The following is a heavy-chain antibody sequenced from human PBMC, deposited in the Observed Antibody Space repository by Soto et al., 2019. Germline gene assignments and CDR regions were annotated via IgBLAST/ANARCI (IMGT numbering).Heavy chain of an antibody. Sequence: EVQLVQSGAEVKKPGESLKISCKGSGYSFTNYWIGWVRQRPGKGLEWMGVIYPGDSDTRYSPSFQGQVTISADKSISTAYRQWSSLKASDSAMYYCAREGDTGTTTRETVGMDVWGQGTTVTVSS. D-gene: IGHD1-1*01. CDR2: IYPGDSDT. CDR3: AREGDTGTTTRETVGMDV. J-gene: IGHJ6*02. V-gene: IGHV5-51*03. CDR1: GYSFTNYW.